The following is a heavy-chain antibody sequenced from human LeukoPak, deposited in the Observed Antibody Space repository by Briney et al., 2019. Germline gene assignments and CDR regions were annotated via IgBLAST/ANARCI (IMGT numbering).Heavy chain of an antibody. V-gene: IGHV4-59*01. CDR1: GGSISSYY. D-gene: IGHD5-12*01. CDR3: ARASRRYSGSDY. J-gene: IGHJ4*02. Sequence: SETLSLTCTVSGGSISSYYWSWIRQPPGKGLEWIGYIYDSGSTNYNPSLKSRVTISVDTSKNQFSLKLSSVTAADTAVYYCARASRRYSGSDYWGQGTLVTVSS. CDR2: IYDSGST.